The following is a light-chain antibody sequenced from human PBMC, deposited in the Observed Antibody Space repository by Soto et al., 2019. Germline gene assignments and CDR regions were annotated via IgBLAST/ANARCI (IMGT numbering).Light chain of an antibody. CDR1: SSNIGSNT. V-gene: IGLV1-44*01. Sequence: QPVLTQPPSASGTPGQRVTISCSGSSSNIGSNTANWYQQLPGTAPKLLIYRNNQRPSEVPDRFSGSKSGTSASLAISGLQSEDEADYFCAAWDDSLNGHVFGTGTKVTVL. J-gene: IGLJ1*01. CDR2: RNN. CDR3: AAWDDSLNGHV.